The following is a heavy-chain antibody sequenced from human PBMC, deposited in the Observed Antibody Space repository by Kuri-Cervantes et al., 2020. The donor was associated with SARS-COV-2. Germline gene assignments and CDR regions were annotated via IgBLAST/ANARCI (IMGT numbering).Heavy chain of an antibody. CDR3: ARHGRGSSSWYSSWFDP. CDR2: LDTSGSA. V-gene: IGHV4-61*09. J-gene: IGHJ5*02. CDR1: GVPVTGGTYY. D-gene: IGHD6-13*01. Sequence: LRLSCAVSGVPVTGGTYYWAWIRQPAGKGLEWIGHLDTSGSATYNPSLKSRVTISLDTSNNQVSLRLTSATAADTAVYYCARHGRGSSSWYSSWFDPWGQGTLVTVSS.